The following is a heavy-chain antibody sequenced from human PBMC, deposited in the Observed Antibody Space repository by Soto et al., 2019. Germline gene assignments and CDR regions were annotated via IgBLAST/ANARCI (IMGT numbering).Heavy chain of an antibody. CDR1: GGSIISSDYY. CDR2: IYSSGNT. J-gene: IGHJ4*02. V-gene: IGHV4-31*03. CDR3: ARGLSAATVVNCYFDY. Sequence: SETLSLTCTVSGGSIISSDYYFICIRQPPWNGLEWIGYIYSSGNTYYNPSLKSRLTISVDTSKNQFSLKLNSVTAADTALYYCARGLSAATVVNCYFDYWGQGTLVTVSS. D-gene: IGHD4-17*01.